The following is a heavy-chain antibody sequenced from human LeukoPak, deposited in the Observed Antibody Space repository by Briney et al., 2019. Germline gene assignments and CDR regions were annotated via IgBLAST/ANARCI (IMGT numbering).Heavy chain of an antibody. D-gene: IGHD1-1*01. V-gene: IGHV3-15*01. CDR3: TTNVERRSYYYYYGMDV. CDR1: GFTFSNAW. CDR2: IKSKTDGGAT. Sequence: GGSLRLSCAASGFTFSNAWMSWVRQAPGKGLEWVGRIKSKTDGGATDYAAPVKGRFTISRDDSKNTLYLQMNSLKTEDTAVYYCTTNVERRSYYYYYGMDVWGQGTTVTVSS. J-gene: IGHJ6*02.